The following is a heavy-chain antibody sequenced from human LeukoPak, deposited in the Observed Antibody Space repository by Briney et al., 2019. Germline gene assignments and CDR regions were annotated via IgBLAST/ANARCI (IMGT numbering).Heavy chain of an antibody. J-gene: IGHJ4*02. CDR2: IHTAGST. D-gene: IGHD3-9*01. Sequence: GGSLRLSCAASGFSVSGNYMSWVRQAPGKGLEWVSFIHTAGSTFYADSVKGRFTISRDNAKNSLYLQMNSLRAEDTAVYYCARSGGGRLRYFDWLLYDYWGQGTLVTVSS. CDR3: ARSGGGRLRYFDWLLYDY. V-gene: IGHV3-53*01. CDR1: GFSVSGNY.